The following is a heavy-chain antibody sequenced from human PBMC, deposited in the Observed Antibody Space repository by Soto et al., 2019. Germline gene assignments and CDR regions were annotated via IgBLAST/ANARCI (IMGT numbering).Heavy chain of an antibody. V-gene: IGHV4-39*01. CDR3: ARHGPLKREDDAFDI. CDR2: IYYSGST. J-gene: IGHJ3*02. Sequence: SETLSLTCTVSGGSISSSSYYWGWIRQPPGKGLEWIGSIYYSGSTYYNPSLKSRVTISVDTSKNQFSLKLSSVTAADTAVYYCARHGPLKREDDAFDIWGQGTMVTVSS. CDR1: GGSISSSSYY.